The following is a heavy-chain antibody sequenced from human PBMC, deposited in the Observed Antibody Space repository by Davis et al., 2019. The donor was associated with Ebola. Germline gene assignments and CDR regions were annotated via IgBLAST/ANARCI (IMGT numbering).Heavy chain of an antibody. J-gene: IGHJ4*02. CDR2: ISWNSGTI. CDR3: AKSPVGAPIDY. V-gene: IGHV3-9*01. Sequence: SLKISCAASGFTFDDYAMHWVRQAPGKGLEWVSGISWNSGTIGYADSVKGRFTISRDNAKNSLYLQMNSLRAEDTALYYCAKSPVGAPIDYWGQGTLVTVSS. D-gene: IGHD6-6*01. CDR1: GFTFDDYA.